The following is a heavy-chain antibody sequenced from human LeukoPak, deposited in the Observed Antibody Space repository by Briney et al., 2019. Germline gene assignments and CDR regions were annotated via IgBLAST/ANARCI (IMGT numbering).Heavy chain of an antibody. D-gene: IGHD5-18*01. CDR3: ARGYGYYYYYMDV. Sequence: PSETLSLTCTVSCGSSGSYYWTWIRQAPGKRLEWIGFISGSGNTDYNPSLKSRVTISLDTSENQFSLRLTSVTAADAAVSYCARGYGYYYYYMDVWGKGTTVTVSS. CDR2: ISGSGNT. J-gene: IGHJ6*03. CDR1: CGSSGSYY. V-gene: IGHV4-59*01.